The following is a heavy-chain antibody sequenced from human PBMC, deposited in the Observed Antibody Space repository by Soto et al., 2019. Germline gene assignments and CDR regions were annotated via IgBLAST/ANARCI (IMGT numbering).Heavy chain of an antibody. CDR1: GFTFTSSA. CDR3: ARERNWFDP. V-gene: IGHV1-8*02. Sequence: ASVKVSCKASGFTFTSSAMQWVRQATGQGLEWMGWMNPNSGNTVYAQRFQGRVTMTRNTSISTAYMELSSLRSEDTAVYYCARERNWFDPWGQGTLVTVSS. J-gene: IGHJ5*02. CDR2: MNPNSGNT.